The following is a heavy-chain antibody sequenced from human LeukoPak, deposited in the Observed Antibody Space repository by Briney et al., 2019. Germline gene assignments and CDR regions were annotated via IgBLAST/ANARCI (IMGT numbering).Heavy chain of an antibody. CDR1: GGSISSSSYY. CDR3: ARGAPFDP. J-gene: IGHJ5*02. Sequence: SETLSLTCTVSGGSISSSSYYWSWIRQPPGKGLEWIGYIYYSGGTNYNPSLKSRVTISVDTSKNQFSLKLSSVTAADTAVYYCARGAPFDPWGQGTLVTVSS. V-gene: IGHV4-61*01. CDR2: IYYSGGT.